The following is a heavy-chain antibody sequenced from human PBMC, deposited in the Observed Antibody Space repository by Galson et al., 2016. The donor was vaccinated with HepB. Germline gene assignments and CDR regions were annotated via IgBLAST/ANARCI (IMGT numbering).Heavy chain of an antibody. CDR1: GFNFDDYA. J-gene: IGHJ2*01. CDR3: ARIPHDSYHWYLDL. CDR2: INWNSGHK. D-gene: IGHD2/OR15-2a*01. Sequence: SLRLSCAASGFNFDDYAMHWVRQIPGKGLEWVSCINWNSGHKDYADSVKGRFTISRDNSNTALSLQMNSLKPDDTAVYFCARIPHDSYHWYLDLWAVALWSLSPQ. V-gene: IGHV3-9*01.